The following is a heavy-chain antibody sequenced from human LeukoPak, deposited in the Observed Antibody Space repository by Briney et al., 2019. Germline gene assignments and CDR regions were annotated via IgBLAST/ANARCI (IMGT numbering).Heavy chain of an antibody. J-gene: IGHJ4*02. CDR1: GFTLGTHC. V-gene: IGHV3-21*01. Sequence: PGGSLRLSCAASGFTLGTHCMTWVRQAPGKGLEWVSSISSSSSYIYYADSVKGRFTISRDNAKNSLYLQMNSLRAEDTAVYYCATVVVVPAATDYWGQGTLVTVSS. CDR2: ISSSSSYI. CDR3: ATVVVVPAATDY. D-gene: IGHD2-2*01.